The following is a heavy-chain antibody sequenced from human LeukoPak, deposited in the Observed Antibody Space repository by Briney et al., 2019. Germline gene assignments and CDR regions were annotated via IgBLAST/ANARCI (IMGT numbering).Heavy chain of an antibody. V-gene: IGHV3-21*01. CDR2: ISSSSSYR. D-gene: IGHD2-21*01. J-gene: IGHJ4*02. CDR1: GFTFSSYS. Sequence: GGSLRLSCTGSGFTFSSYSMNWVRQAPGKGLEWVSSISSSSSYRYYEESVKGRFSISRDNARNSLYLQRNSLRAEDTAVYYCARDSPNEAILWWSIDYWGQGTLVTVSS. CDR3: ARDSPNEAILWWSIDY.